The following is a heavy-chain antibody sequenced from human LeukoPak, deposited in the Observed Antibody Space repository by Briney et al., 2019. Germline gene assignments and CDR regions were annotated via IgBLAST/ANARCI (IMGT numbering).Heavy chain of an antibody. D-gene: IGHD3-16*01. CDR1: GYTFTSYG. Sequence: GASVKVSCKASGYTFTSYGISWVRQAPGQGLEWMGWINTNTGNPTYAQGFTGRFVFSLDTSVSTAYLQISSLKAEDTAVYYCARDRITFGGVLEFDPWGQGTLVTVSS. CDR2: INTNTGNP. V-gene: IGHV7-4-1*02. CDR3: ARDRITFGGVLEFDP. J-gene: IGHJ5*02.